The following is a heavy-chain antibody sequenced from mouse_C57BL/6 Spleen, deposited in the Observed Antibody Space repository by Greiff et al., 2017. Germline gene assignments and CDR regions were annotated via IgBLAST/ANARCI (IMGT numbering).Heavy chain of an antibody. CDR3: ASGVWLRRGMDY. J-gene: IGHJ4*01. D-gene: IGHD2-2*01. Sequence: QVQLQQPGAELVRPGSSVKLSCKASGYTFTSYWMHWVKQRPIQGLEWIGNIDPSDSETHYNQKFKDKATLTVDKSYSTAYMQLSSLTSEDSAVYYCASGVWLRRGMDYWGQGTSVTVSS. CDR1: GYTFTSYW. V-gene: IGHV1-52*01. CDR2: IDPSDSET.